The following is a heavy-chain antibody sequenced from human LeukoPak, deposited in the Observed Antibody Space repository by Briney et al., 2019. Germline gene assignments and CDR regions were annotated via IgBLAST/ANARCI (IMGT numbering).Heavy chain of an antibody. D-gene: IGHD3-22*01. J-gene: IGHJ4*01. Sequence: GGSLRLSCAASEFTFSSYGMHWVRQAPGKGLEWVAVISYNGDNQYYADTVKGRFTISRDNSKNTLYLQMNSLRAEDTAVYYCAKDRLGALYYYDSSGYYRFDYWGQGTLVTVSS. V-gene: IGHV3-30*18. CDR3: AKDRLGALYYYDSSGYYRFDY. CDR2: ISYNGDNQ. CDR1: EFTFSSYG.